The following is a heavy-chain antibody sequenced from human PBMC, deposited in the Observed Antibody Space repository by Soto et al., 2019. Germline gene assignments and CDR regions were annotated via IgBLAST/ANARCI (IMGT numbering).Heavy chain of an antibody. V-gene: IGHV3-30-3*01. D-gene: IGHD1-26*01. CDR2: ISYDGSNK. CDR1: GFTFSSYA. J-gene: IGHJ3*02. CDR3: VRDGSYGPADAFDI. Sequence: GGSLRLSCAASGFTFSSYAMHWVRQAPGKGLEWVAVISYDGSNKYYADSVKGRFTISRDNSKNTLYLQMNSLRAEDTAVYYCVRDGSYGPADAFDIRGQGTMVTVSS.